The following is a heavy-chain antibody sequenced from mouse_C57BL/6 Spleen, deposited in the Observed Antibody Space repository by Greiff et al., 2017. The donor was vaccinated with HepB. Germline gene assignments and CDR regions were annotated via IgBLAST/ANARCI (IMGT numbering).Heavy chain of an antibody. CDR1: GYSITSGYY. V-gene: IGHV3-6*01. CDR2: ISYDGSN. J-gene: IGHJ4*01. CDR3: ARVLSFYAMDY. Sequence: EVQLVESGPGLVKPSQSLSLTCSVTGYSITSGYYWNWIRQFPGNKLEWMGYISYDGSNNYNPSLKNRISITRDTSKNQFFLKLNSVTTEDTATYYCARVLSFYAMDYWGQGTSVTVSS. D-gene: IGHD1-1*02.